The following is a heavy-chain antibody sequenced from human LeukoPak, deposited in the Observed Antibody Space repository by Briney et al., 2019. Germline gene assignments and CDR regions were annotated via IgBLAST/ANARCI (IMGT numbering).Heavy chain of an antibody. CDR2: ISYSGST. CDR3: ARGFYIAKNAGVFDM. D-gene: IGHD1-1*01. Sequence: SQTLSLTCSVSGGSINSGRFSWTWIRQPPGKGLEWVGYISYSGSTNYNPSFKSRVTISIDTSKNQFSLKLSSVTAADTAVYYCARGFYIAKNAGVFDMWGQGTMVTVSS. J-gene: IGHJ3*02. CDR1: GGSINSGRFS. V-gene: IGHV4-61*01.